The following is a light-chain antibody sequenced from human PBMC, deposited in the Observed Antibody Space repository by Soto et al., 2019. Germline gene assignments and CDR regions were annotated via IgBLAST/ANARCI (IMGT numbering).Light chain of an antibody. CDR2: DVS. Sequence: EIVLTQTPVTLSLSPLEGATVSCSASQRCTSSYLGWYQQKPGQVPRLLIYDVSSRAPGIPDRFTGSGYGTDFTLTISRLEPEDVAVYYCQQYGSSRTFGQGTKV. CDR1: QRCTSSY. CDR3: QQYGSSRT. V-gene: IGKV3-20*01. J-gene: IGKJ1*01.